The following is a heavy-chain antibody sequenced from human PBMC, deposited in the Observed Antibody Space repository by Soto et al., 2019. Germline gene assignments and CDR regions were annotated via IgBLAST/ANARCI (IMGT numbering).Heavy chain of an antibody. CDR1: GFTFSNYW. V-gene: IGHV3-7*05. J-gene: IGHJ4*01. CDR2: INKDGSEQ. CDR3: SRDVVAVAGTSGFDY. Sequence: PGGSLRLSCGASGFTFSNYWMTWVRQAPGKGLEWVANINKDGSEQYYVDSVKGRFTISRDNAKNSLYLQMNSLRAEDTAVYYCSRDVVAVAGTSGFDYWGPGTLVTVSS. D-gene: IGHD6-19*01.